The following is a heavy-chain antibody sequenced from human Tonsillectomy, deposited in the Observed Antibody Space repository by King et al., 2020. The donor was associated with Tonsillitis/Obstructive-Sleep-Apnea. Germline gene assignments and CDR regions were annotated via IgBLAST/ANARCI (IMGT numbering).Heavy chain of an antibody. J-gene: IGHJ4*02. V-gene: IGHV1-46*01. Sequence: VQLVESGAEVKKPGASVKVSCKASGYTFTSYYMHWVRQAPGQGLEWMGIINPSGGSTSYAQKFQGRVTMTRDTSTSTVYMELGSLRSEDTAVYYCARVRDGDYGAYYFDYWGQGTLVTVSS. CDR1: GYTFTSYY. D-gene: IGHD4-17*01. CDR2: INPSGGST. CDR3: ARVRDGDYGAYYFDY.